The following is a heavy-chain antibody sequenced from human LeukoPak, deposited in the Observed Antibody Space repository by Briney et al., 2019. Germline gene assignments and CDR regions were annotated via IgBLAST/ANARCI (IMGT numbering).Heavy chain of an antibody. CDR1: GFTFSSYA. Sequence: GGPLRLSCAASGFTFSSYAMSWVRQAPGKGLEWVSAISGSGGSTYYADSVKGRFTISRDNSKNTLYLQMNSLRAEDTAVYYCAKVTYDFWSGYYGAFDIWGQGTMVTVSS. CDR3: AKVTYDFWSGYYGAFDI. CDR2: ISGSGGST. J-gene: IGHJ3*02. V-gene: IGHV3-23*01. D-gene: IGHD3-3*01.